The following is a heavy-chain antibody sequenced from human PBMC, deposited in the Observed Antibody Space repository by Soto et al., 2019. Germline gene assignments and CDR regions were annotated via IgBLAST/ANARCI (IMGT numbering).Heavy chain of an antibody. CDR2: IWYDGSNK. V-gene: IGHV3-33*01. CDR1: GFTFSSYG. Sequence: QVQLVESGGGVVQPGRSLRLSCAASGFTFSSYGMHWVRQAPGKGLEWVAVIWYDGSNKYYADSVKGRFTISRDNSKNTLSLQMNSLRAEDTAVYYCARVDPYYYGMDVWGQGTTVTVSS. CDR3: ARVDPYYYGMDV. J-gene: IGHJ6*02.